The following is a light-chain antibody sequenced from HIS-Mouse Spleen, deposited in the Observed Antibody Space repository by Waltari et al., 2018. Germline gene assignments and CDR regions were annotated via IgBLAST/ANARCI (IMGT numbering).Light chain of an antibody. CDR2: EGS. CDR3: CSHAVSSTWV. CDR1: SSDVGSYNL. Sequence: QSALTQPASVSGSPGQSITISCTGTSSDVGSYNLVSWYQQHPGKAPKLMIYEGSKRPSGVSNRFSGSKSGNTASLTISGLQAEDEADYYCCSHAVSSTWVFGGGTKLTVL. J-gene: IGLJ3*02. V-gene: IGLV2-23*01.